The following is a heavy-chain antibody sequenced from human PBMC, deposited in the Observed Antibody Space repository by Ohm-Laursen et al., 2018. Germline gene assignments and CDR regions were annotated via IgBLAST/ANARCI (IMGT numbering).Heavy chain of an antibody. V-gene: IGHV3-21*01. CDR1: AFSLTASN. Sequence: SLRLSCAASAFSLTASNMNWVRQAPGTGLEWISYISETSSHIYDADSMRGRFTVARDNAKNLLYLQLNSLRAEDTAVYYCARDSSRRAREGGMDVWGQGTMVTVSS. J-gene: IGHJ6*02. CDR3: ARDSSRRAREGGMDV. CDR2: ISETSSHI. D-gene: IGHD6-6*01.